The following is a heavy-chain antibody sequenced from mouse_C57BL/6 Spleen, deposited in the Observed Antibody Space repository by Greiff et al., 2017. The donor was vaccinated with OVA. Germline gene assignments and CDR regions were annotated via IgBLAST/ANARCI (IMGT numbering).Heavy chain of an antibody. CDR1: GFNITDYY. V-gene: IGHV14-2*01. CDR3: AREYYGSSSFAY. CDR2: IDPEDGET. Sequence: VQLQQPGAELVKPGASLKLSCTASGFNITDYYMHWVKQRPEQGLEWIGRIDPEDGETKYAPKFQGKATITADTSSNTAYLQLSSLTSEDTAVYYCAREYYGSSSFAYWGQGALVTVSA. D-gene: IGHD1-1*01. J-gene: IGHJ3*01.